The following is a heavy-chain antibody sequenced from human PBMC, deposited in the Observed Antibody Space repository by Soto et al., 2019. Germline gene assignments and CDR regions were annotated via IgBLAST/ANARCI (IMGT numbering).Heavy chain of an antibody. CDR3: ARRDIDNWNQGHAFAF. CDR1: GFTFSSYS. D-gene: IGHD1-20*01. V-gene: IGHV3-21*01. CDR2: ISSSSSYI. J-gene: IGHJ3*01. Sequence: GGSLRLSCAASGFTFSSYSMNWVRQAPGKGLEWVSSISSSSSYIYYADSVKGRVTISVDTSENQFSLKLSYVTAADTAVYYCARRDIDNWNQGHAFAFWGQGTMVTVSS.